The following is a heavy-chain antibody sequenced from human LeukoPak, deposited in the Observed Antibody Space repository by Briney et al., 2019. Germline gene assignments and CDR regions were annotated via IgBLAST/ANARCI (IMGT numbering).Heavy chain of an antibody. CDR3: ARDRKIQLWSGSDAFDI. Sequence: ASVKVSCKASGYTFTGYYMHCVRQAPGQGLEWMGWINPNSGGTNYAQKFQGRVTMTRDTSISTAYMELSRLRSDDTAVYHCARDRKIQLWSGSDAFDIWGQGTMVTVSS. CDR1: GYTFTGYY. V-gene: IGHV1-2*02. J-gene: IGHJ3*02. D-gene: IGHD5-18*01. CDR2: INPNSGGT.